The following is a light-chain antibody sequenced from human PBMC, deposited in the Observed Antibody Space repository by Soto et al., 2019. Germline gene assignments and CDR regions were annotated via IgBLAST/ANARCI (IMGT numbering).Light chain of an antibody. Sequence: EIVLTQSPGTLSLSPGERATLSCRASQSVSSSYLAWYQQRPGQAPRLLIYGTSSRATGIPDSFSGSGSGTDFTLTISRLKPEDFAVYYCQQYGSSPLVTLGQGTRLEI. CDR3: QQYGSSPLVT. J-gene: IGKJ5*01. CDR2: GTS. CDR1: QSVSSSY. V-gene: IGKV3-20*01.